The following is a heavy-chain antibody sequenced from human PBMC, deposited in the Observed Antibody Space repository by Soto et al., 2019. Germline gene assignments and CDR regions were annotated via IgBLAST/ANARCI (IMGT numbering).Heavy chain of an antibody. CDR2: IKRKIDGETT. CDR3: STVSLISYTSGHTSAF. J-gene: IGHJ4*02. V-gene: IGHV3-15*07. CDR1: GLTFTNAW. Sequence: EAQLVESGGALLRPGGSLRLSCAASGLTFTNAWMNWVRQAPGKGLEWVGRIKRKIDGETTDYAAPVNGRFSIARDDSKNTVLLQMNSLKTEDTAVYYCSTVSLISYTSGHTSAFWGQGTLVTVSS. D-gene: IGHD2-15*01.